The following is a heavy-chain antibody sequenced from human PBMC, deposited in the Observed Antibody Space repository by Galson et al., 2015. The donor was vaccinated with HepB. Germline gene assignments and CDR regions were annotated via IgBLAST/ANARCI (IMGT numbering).Heavy chain of an antibody. V-gene: IGHV3-23*01. CDR1: RFTFSNYA. D-gene: IGHD6-13*01. CDR2: ISGSGGST. CDR3: TTDPFSYSSSWYTYNWFDP. Sequence: SLRLSCAASRFTFSNYAMSWVRQAPGMGLEWVSSISGSGGSTYYTDSVKGRFTISRDDSKNTLYLQMNSLKTEDTAVYYCTTDPFSYSSSWYTYNWFDPWGQGTLVTVSS. J-gene: IGHJ5*02.